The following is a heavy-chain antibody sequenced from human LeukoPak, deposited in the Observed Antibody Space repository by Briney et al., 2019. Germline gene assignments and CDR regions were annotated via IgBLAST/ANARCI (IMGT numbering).Heavy chain of an antibody. V-gene: IGHV3-21*01. CDR1: GFTFSSYS. CDR3: ARDRILWFGELFYYGMDV. Sequence: GGSLRLSCAASGFTFSSYSMNWVRQAPGKGLEWVSSISSSSSYIYYADSVKGRFTISRDNAKNSLYLQMNSLRAEDTAVYYCARDRILWFGELFYYGMDVWGKGTTVTVSS. D-gene: IGHD3-10*01. CDR2: ISSSSSYI. J-gene: IGHJ6*04.